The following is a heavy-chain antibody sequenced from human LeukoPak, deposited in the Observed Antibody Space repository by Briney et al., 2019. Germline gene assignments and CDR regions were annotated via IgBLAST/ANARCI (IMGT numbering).Heavy chain of an antibody. CDR2: ISSSGTTI. CDR3: ARTRGGGSSVNFDY. CDR1: GFTFSEYY. V-gene: IGHV3-11*01. D-gene: IGHD2-15*01. Sequence: GGSLRLSCAASGFTFSEYYMSWIRQAPGRGLEWISYISSSGTTIYYADSVKGRFTISRDNAKNSLYLQMNSLRAEDTAIYYCARTRGGGSSVNFDYWGQGSLVTVS. J-gene: IGHJ4*02.